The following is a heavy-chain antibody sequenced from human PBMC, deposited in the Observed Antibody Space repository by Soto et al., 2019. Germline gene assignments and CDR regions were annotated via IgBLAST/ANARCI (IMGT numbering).Heavy chain of an antibody. D-gene: IGHD2-15*01. CDR1: GDSISSGFYY. V-gene: IGHV4-31*01. CDR2: ISYSGST. J-gene: IGHJ5*02. CDR3: ARDRCGGGSCSSGGFDP. Sequence: QVQLQESGPGLVRPSQTLSLTCTVSGDSISSGFYYWRWIRQRPGLGLEWMGYISYSGSTYFNPSLRGLASISADTSKNQFSLKLSSLSAAATDVYYCARDRCGGGSCSSGGFDPWGQGTLVTVSS.